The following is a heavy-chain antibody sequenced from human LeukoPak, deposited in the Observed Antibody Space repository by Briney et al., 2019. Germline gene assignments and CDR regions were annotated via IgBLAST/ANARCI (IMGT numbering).Heavy chain of an antibody. CDR3: ARERAHCSSTSCRGKSDRFDP. Sequence: ASVKVSCKASGYTFSSYYMHWVRQAPGQGLEWMGIINPSGGSTSYAQKFQGRVTMTRDTSTSTVYMELSSLRSEDTAVYYCARERAHCSSTSCRGKSDRFDPWGQGTLVTVSS. CDR2: INPSGGST. D-gene: IGHD2-2*01. CDR1: GYTFSSYY. V-gene: IGHV1-46*01. J-gene: IGHJ5*02.